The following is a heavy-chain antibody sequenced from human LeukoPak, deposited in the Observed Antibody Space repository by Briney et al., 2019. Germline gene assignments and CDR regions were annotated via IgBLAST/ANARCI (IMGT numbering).Heavy chain of an antibody. V-gene: IGHV3-23*01. CDR3: ARGGWGSKPYYFDY. J-gene: IGHJ4*02. Sequence: GGSLRLSCAASGFTFSSYAMSWVRQAPGKGLEWVSAISGSGGSTYYADSVKGRFTISRDNSKNTLYLQMNSLRAEDTALYYCARGGWGSKPYYFDYWGQGTLVTVSS. D-gene: IGHD2-8*02. CDR1: GFTFSSYA. CDR2: ISGSGGST.